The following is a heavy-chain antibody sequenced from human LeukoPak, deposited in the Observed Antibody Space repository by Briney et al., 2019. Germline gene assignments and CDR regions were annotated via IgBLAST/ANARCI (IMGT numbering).Heavy chain of an antibody. J-gene: IGHJ4*02. D-gene: IGHD5-12*01. CDR1: GGTFSSYA. V-gene: IGHV1-69*06. CDR3: ARSLVATIHYYFDY. CDR2: IIPIFGTA. Sequence: ASVKASCKASGGTFSSYAISWVRQAPGQGLEWMGGIIPIFGTANYAQKFQGRVTITADKSTSTAYMELSSLRSEDTAVYYCARSLVATIHYYFDYWGQGTLVTVSS.